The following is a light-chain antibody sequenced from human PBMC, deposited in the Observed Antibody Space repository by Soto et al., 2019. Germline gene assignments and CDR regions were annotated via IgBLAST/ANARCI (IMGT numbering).Light chain of an antibody. J-gene: IGKJ2*01. CDR2: AAS. CDR3: QQYGTSPYT. Sequence: PGERATLSCRASQSVNSNYLGWYQQKPGQAPRLLIYAASSRATGVPDRFSGSGSGTDFTLTISRLEHEDFAVYYCQQYGTSPYTFGQGTKLEIK. V-gene: IGKV3-20*01. CDR1: QSVNSNY.